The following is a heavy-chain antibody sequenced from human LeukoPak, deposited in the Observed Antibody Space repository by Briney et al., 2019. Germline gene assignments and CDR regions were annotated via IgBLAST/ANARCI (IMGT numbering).Heavy chain of an antibody. J-gene: IGHJ4*02. CDR3: ARDGDGNLDH. CDR2: ISYSGSTK. D-gene: IGHD1-14*01. V-gene: IGHV3-48*01. CDR1: GFTFSGYN. Sequence: GGSLRLPCAASGFTFSGYNMNWVRQAPGKGLEWISFISYSGSTKYYTDSVKGRFTISRDNAKNSVCLQMNSLRAEDTAVYYCARDGDGNLDHWGQGTLVTVSS.